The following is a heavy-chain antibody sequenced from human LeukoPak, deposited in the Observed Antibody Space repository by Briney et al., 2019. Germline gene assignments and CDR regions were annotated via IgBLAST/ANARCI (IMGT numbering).Heavy chain of an antibody. CDR1: GGSFSGYY. CDR3: ARAGPSLAYSSSWYGYYYYYMDV. CDR2: INHSGST. J-gene: IGHJ6*03. Sequence: PSETLSLTCAVYGGSFSGYYWSWIRQPPGKGLEWIGEINHSGSTNYNPSLKSRVTISVDTSKNQFSLKLSSVTAADTAVYYCARAGPSLAYSSSWYGYYYYYMDVWGKGTTVTVSS. V-gene: IGHV4-34*01. D-gene: IGHD6-13*01.